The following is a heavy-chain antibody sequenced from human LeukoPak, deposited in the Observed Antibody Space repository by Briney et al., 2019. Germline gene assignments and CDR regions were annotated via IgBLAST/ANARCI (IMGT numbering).Heavy chain of an antibody. Sequence: SVKVSCEASGGTFSSYAISWVRQAPGQGLEWMGGIVPIFGTTKYAQKFQGRVTLTADESTSTAYMELSSLRSEDTAFYYCARDPGHSGGQNWGQGTLVTVSS. D-gene: IGHD5-12*01. CDR3: ARDPGHSGGQN. V-gene: IGHV1-69*01. J-gene: IGHJ4*02. CDR1: GGTFSSYA. CDR2: IVPIFGTT.